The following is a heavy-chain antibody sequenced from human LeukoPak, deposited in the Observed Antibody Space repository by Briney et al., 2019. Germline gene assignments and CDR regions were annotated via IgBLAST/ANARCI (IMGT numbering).Heavy chain of an antibody. CDR1: GYTFTSYY. CDR3: ARDHNIAVAGSWFDP. D-gene: IGHD6-19*01. CDR2: INPSGGST. J-gene: IGHJ5*02. V-gene: IGHV1-46*01. Sequence: GASAKVSCKASGYTFTSYYMHWVRQAPGQGLEWMGIINPSGGSTSYAQKFQGRVTMTRDTSTSTVYTELSSLRSEDTAVYYCARDHNIAVAGSWFDPWGQGTLVTVSS.